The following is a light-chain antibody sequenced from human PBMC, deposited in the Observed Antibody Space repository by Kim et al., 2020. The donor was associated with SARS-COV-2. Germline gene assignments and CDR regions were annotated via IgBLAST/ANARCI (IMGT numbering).Light chain of an antibody. CDR1: QSVTSSY. V-gene: IGKV3-20*01. Sequence: PGERATLSCRASQSVTSSYLAWYQQKPGQAPRLLIYGASSRATGIPERFSGSGSGTDFTLTITRLEPEDFAVYYCQQYGTSPCTFGQGTKLEI. CDR2: GAS. CDR3: QQYGTSPCT. J-gene: IGKJ2*02.